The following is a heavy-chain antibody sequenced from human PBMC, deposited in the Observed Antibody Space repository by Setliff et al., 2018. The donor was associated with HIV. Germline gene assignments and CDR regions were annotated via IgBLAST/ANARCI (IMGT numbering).Heavy chain of an antibody. V-gene: IGHV1-46*01. CDR2: INPSGGSP. CDR3: ARGSPVEMSTLLDY. J-gene: IGHJ4*02. Sequence: ASVKVSCKASGYTLTNYYMHWMQQAPGQGLEWMGIINPSGGSPNYAQKFQGRVTMTWDTSTSTVYMELSSLRSEDTAVYYCARGSPVEMSTLLDYWGQGTLVTVSS. D-gene: IGHD2-21*01. CDR1: GYTLTNYY.